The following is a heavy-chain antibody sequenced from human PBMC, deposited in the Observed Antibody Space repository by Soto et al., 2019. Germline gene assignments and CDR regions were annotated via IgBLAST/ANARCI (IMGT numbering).Heavy chain of an antibody. J-gene: IGHJ4*02. CDR3: ARDRGAMGALDD. CDR1: GYTFTTYG. V-gene: IGHV1-18*01. CDR2: ISAYNGDT. D-gene: IGHD3-10*01. Sequence: QVQLVQSGAEVKKPGASVKVSCKASGYTFTTYGISWVRQAPGQGLEWVGWISAYNGDTSYAQKLQGRVTVTTDTPTTTAYMELRSLTSDDTAVYYCARDRGAMGALDDWGQGTLVTVSS.